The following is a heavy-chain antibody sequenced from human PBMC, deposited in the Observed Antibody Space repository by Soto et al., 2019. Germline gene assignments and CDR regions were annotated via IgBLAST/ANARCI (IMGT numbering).Heavy chain of an antibody. V-gene: IGHV3-48*02. D-gene: IGHD3-22*01. CDR2: ISSSNSTI. CDR3: ARESLIVVVNDAFDI. CDR1: GFNFSSYS. J-gene: IGHJ3*02. Sequence: EVQLVESGGGLVQPWGSLRLSCSASGFNFSSYSMNWVRQAPGKGLEWVSYISSSNSTIYNADSVKGRFTISIDHAKNSRYLQMNSLRDENTAVYYCARESLIVVVNDAFDIWGQGKIVTVSS.